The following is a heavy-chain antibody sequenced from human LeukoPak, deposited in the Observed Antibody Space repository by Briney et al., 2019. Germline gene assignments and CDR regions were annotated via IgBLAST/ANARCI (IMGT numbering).Heavy chain of an antibody. J-gene: IGHJ4*02. CDR3: ARGYGSGSYFSPFDY. V-gene: IGHV1-69*13. CDR2: IIPIFGTA. D-gene: IGHD3-10*01. CDR1: GGTFSSYA. Sequence: GASVKVSCKASGGTFSSYAISWVRQAPGQGLEWMGGIIPIFGTANYAQKFQGRVTITADESTSTAYMELSSLRSEDTAVYYCARGYGSGSYFSPFDYWGREPWSPSPQ.